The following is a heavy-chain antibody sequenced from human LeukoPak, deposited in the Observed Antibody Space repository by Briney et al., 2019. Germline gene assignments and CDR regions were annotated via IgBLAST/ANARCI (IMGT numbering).Heavy chain of an antibody. J-gene: IGHJ4*02. V-gene: IGHV4-31*03. Sequence: SQTLSLTCTVSGGSISSGGYYWSWTRQHPGKGLEWIGYIYYSGSTYYNPSLKSRVTISVDTSKNQFSLKLSSVTAADTAVYYCARSQEVVTNNNYFDYWGQGTLVTVSS. CDR2: IYYSGST. CDR1: GGSISSGGYY. CDR3: ARSQEVVTNNNYFDY. D-gene: IGHD4-23*01.